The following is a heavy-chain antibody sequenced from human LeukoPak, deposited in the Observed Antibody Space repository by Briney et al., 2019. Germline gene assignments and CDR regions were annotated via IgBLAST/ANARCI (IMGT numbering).Heavy chain of an antibody. J-gene: IGHJ3*02. CDR2: IIPILGIA. CDR1: GGTFSSYT. Sequence: ASVKVSCKASGGTFSSYTISWVRRAPGQGLEWMGRIIPILGIANYAQKFQGRVTITADKSTSTAYMELSSLRSEDTAVYYCARDQAPYSSSSGAFDIWGQGTMVTVSS. V-gene: IGHV1-69*04. CDR3: ARDQAPYSSSSGAFDI. D-gene: IGHD6-6*01.